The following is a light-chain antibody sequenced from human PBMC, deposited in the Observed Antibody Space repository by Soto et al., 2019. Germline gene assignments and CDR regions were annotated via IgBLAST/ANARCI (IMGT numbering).Light chain of an antibody. CDR1: QSVLYSSNNKNY. CDR2: WAS. J-gene: IGKJ1*01. CDR3: QQYYSTPHT. Sequence: DIVMTQSPDSLAVSLGERATINCKSSQSVLYSSNNKNYLAWYQQKPGQPPKLLIYWASTRESGVPDRFSGSGSGTDFTLTISSLQAADVAVYYCQQYYSTPHTFGQGTKVDIK. V-gene: IGKV4-1*01.